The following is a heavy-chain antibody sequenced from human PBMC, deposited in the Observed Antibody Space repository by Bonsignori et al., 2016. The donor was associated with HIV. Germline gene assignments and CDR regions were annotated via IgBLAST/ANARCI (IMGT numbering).Heavy chain of an antibody. CDR3: ARHWLENGPLXLLSLLLVDAFDI. J-gene: IGHJ3*02. D-gene: IGHD3-22*01. CDR1: GASLDNNDFY. Sequence: QLQLQQSGPGLVKPSETLSLACSVSGASLDNNDFYWGWIRQSPGKGLEWMGSISYTGSVYSNPSLKSRVTLSVDASKSHFSLKLNSVTAADTAVYFCARHWLENGPLXLLSLLLVDAFDIWGQGQWSSSL. CDR2: ISYTGSV. V-gene: IGHV4-39*01.